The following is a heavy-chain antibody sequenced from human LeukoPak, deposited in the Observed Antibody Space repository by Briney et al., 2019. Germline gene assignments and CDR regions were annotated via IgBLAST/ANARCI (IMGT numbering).Heavy chain of an antibody. CDR2: ISWNSGSI. J-gene: IGHJ3*02. D-gene: IGHD3-3*01. V-gene: IGHV3-9*01. CDR1: GFTFDDYA. CDR3: ARGSYDLNPDAFDI. Sequence: GESLRLSCAASGFTFDDYAMHWVRQAPGKGLEWVSGISWNSGSIGYADSVKGRFTISRDNAKNSLYLQMNSLRAEDTAVYYCARGSYDLNPDAFDIWGQGTMVTVSS.